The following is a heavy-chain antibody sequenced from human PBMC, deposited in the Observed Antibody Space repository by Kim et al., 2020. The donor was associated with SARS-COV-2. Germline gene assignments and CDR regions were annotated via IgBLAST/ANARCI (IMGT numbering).Heavy chain of an antibody. V-gene: IGHV5-10-1*01. J-gene: IGHJ4*02. D-gene: IGHD5-18*01. Sequence: PSFQGHVTISADKSISTAYLQWSSLKASDTAMYYCARLYGYSYGPLGYWGQGTLVTVSS. CDR3: ARLYGYSYGPLGY.